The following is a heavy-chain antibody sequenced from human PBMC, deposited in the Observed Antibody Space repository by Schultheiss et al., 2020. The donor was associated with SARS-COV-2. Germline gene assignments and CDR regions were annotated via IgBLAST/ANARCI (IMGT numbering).Heavy chain of an antibody. CDR1: GFTFSSYA. D-gene: IGHD1-14*01. J-gene: IGHJ4*02. V-gene: IGHV3-23*01. CDR3: AMGPLRY. Sequence: GESLKISCAASGFTFSSYAMSWVRQAPGKGLEWVSAITGGGETTRYADSVKGRFTISRDNSKNTLYLLMNSLRAEDTAVYFCAMGPLRYWGQGTLVTVSS. CDR2: ITGGGETT.